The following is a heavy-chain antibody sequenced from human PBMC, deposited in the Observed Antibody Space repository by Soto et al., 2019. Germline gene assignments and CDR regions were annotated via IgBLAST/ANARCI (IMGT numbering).Heavy chain of an antibody. V-gene: IGHV4-31*01. Sequence: QVQLQESGPGLVKPSQTLSLTCSVSSDSMNSGGYYWSWIRQHPGKGLEWIGYIYSNGDTYYNPSLKNTVTLSVDTSKTQFSLNLTSVTAADTAVYYCARRGGSSSGYYYYAMDVWGQGTTVTVSS. CDR2: IYSNGDT. D-gene: IGHD6-6*01. CDR3: ARRGGSSSGYYYYAMDV. CDR1: SDSMNSGGYY. J-gene: IGHJ6*02.